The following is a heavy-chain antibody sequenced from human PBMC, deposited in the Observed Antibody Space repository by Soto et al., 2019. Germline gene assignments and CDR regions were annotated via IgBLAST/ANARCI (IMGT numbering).Heavy chain of an antibody. CDR2: IYYSGST. D-gene: IGHD4-17*01. J-gene: IGHJ4*02. V-gene: IGHV4-59*01. Sequence: PSETLSFTCTVSGGSISSYYWSWIRQPPGKGLEWIGYIYYSGSTNYNPSLKSRVTISVDTSKNQFSLKLSSVTAADTAVYYCARDLVADYGGNGFDYWGQGTLVTVSS. CDR1: GGSISSYY. CDR3: ARDLVADYGGNGFDY.